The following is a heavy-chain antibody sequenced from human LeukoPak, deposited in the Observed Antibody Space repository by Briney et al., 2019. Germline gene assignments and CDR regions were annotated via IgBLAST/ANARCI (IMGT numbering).Heavy chain of an antibody. Sequence: GGSLRLSCAASGFTFFSYGMHWVRQAPGKGLEWVAIISYDGSNKYYAASVKGRFTISRDNSKNTLYPTMNSLRAEDTAVYYCAKYSSSWSQDYYYGMDVWGQGTTVTVSS. CDR2: ISYDGSNK. CDR3: AKYSSSWSQDYYYGMDV. D-gene: IGHD6-13*01. J-gene: IGHJ6*02. CDR1: GFTFFSYG. V-gene: IGHV3-30*18.